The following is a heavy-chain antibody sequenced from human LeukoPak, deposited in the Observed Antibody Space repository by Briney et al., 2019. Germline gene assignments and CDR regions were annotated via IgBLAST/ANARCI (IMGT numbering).Heavy chain of an antibody. CDR1: GFTFSSYA. J-gene: IGHJ3*02. Sequence: GGSLRLSCAGSGFTFSSYAMSWVRQAPGKGLEWVSAISGSGGSTYYADSVKGRFTISRDNSKNTPYLQMNSLRAEDTAVYYCAKARRVRGLKDAFDIWGQGTMVTVSS. D-gene: IGHD3-10*01. CDR2: ISGSGGST. CDR3: AKARRVRGLKDAFDI. V-gene: IGHV3-23*01.